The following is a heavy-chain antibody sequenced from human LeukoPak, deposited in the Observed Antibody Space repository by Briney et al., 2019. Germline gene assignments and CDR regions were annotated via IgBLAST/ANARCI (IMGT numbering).Heavy chain of an antibody. CDR2: IDKKDNLYAT. D-gene: IGHD2-15*01. V-gene: IGHV3-73*01. CDR3: TRDRGTYNWFDP. CDR1: GFTFSGSA. Sequence: PWGSLRLSCAASGFTFSGSAVHWVRQSSGKGLEWVGHIDKKDNLYATAYAESVKGRFTISRDDSKDTAFLHMDSLKTEDTALYYCTRDRGTYNWFDPWGQGTLVTVSS. J-gene: IGHJ5*02.